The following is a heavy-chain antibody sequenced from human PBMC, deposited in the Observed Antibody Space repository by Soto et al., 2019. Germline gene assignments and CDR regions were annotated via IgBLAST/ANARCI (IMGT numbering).Heavy chain of an antibody. D-gene: IGHD2-21*02. CDR3: ARSFPRFTAPDS. CDR2: ISPTGNKI. J-gene: IGHJ5*01. Sequence: EVQLVESGGGLVQPGGSLRLSCAASGFIFSNYEMNWVRQAPGKGLQWVSFISPTGNKIYYGESVKGRFTISRDNAKNSVFLQMNSLTAEDTAVYFCARSFPRFTAPDSWGHGTLVTVAS. V-gene: IGHV3-48*03. CDR1: GFIFSNYE.